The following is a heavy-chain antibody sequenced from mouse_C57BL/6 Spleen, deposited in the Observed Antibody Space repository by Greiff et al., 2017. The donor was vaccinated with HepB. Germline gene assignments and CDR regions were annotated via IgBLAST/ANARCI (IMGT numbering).Heavy chain of an antibody. J-gene: IGHJ1*03. CDR1: GYTFTDYN. Sequence: EVQVVESGPELVKPGASVKIPCKASGYTFTDYNMDWVKQSHGKSLEWIGDINPNNGGTIYNQKFKGKATLTVDKSSSTAYMELRSLTSEDTAVYYCARGGRLRRGWYFDVWGTGTTVTVSS. CDR2: INPNNGGT. CDR3: ARGGRLRRGWYFDV. V-gene: IGHV1-18*01. D-gene: IGHD2-4*01.